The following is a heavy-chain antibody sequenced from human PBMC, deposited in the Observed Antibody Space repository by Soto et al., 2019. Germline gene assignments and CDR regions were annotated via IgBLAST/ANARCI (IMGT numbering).Heavy chain of an antibody. CDR1: GFTFKSYF. D-gene: IGHD3-9*01. V-gene: IGHV3-7*05. J-gene: IGHJ4*02. CDR2: IKEDGSVS. Sequence: GGSLRLSCAASGFTFKSYFMNWVRQAPGKGLEWVANIKEDGSVSQYVDSVKGRFTMSRDNAKNSLYLQMNSLRVEDTAVYYCTTLWSDWEYEVDYWGQGILVTVSS. CDR3: TTLWSDWEYEVDY.